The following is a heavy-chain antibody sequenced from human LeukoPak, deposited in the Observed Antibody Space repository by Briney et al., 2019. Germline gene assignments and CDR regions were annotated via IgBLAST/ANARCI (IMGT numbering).Heavy chain of an antibody. CDR3: ARAEKMLVFDY. D-gene: IGHD6-6*01. CDR2: IWYDGSNK. Sequence: GGSLRLSCAASGFIFSSYGMHWVRQAPGKGLEWVAVIWYDGSNKYYADSVKGRSTISRDNIKNTLYLQMNSLRAEDTAVYYCARAEKMLVFDYWGQGTLVTVSS. J-gene: IGHJ4*02. CDR1: GFIFSSYG. V-gene: IGHV3-33*01.